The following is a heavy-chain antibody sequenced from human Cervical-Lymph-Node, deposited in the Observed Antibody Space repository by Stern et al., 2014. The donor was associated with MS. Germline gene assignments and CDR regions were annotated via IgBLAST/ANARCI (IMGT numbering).Heavy chain of an antibody. D-gene: IGHD4-11*01. CDR3: VRQVTVRSRFDY. CDR2: IDDTGRT. Sequence: QLQLQESGPGLVKPSETLSRTCTVSGGSISSSYYWGWIRQSSGKGLEWIGSIDDTGRTFYNPSLKSRVTISVDTSNTHFSLKLSSVTAADTAVYYCVRQVTVRSRFDYWGQGTLVTVSS. J-gene: IGHJ4*02. CDR1: GGSISSSYY. V-gene: IGHV4-39*01.